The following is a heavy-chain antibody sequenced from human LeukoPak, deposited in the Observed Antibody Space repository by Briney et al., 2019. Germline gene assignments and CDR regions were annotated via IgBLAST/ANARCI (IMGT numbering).Heavy chain of an antibody. V-gene: IGHV3-74*01. Sequence: PGGSLRLSCAASGFTFSSHWMHWVRQAPGKGLVWVSCINTDGSSPTYADSVKGRFTISRDNARNSLYLQMNSLRAEDTAVYYCGTYSRLNRREFQFWGQGTLLTVSS. J-gene: IGHJ1*01. D-gene: IGHD3-22*01. CDR1: GFTFSSHW. CDR2: INTDGSSP. CDR3: GTYSRLNRREFQF.